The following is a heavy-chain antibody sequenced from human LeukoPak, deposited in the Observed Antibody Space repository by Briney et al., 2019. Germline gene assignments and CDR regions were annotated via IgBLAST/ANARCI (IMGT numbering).Heavy chain of an antibody. Sequence: ASVKVSCKASGYTFTSYGISWVRQAPGQGLEWMGWISAYNGNTNDAQKLQGRVTMTTDTSTSTAYMELRSLRSEDTAVYYCARDGVGAEHSDYWGQGTLVTVSS. V-gene: IGHV1-18*01. D-gene: IGHD1-26*01. CDR2: ISAYNGNT. J-gene: IGHJ4*02. CDR1: GYTFTSYG. CDR3: ARDGVGAEHSDY.